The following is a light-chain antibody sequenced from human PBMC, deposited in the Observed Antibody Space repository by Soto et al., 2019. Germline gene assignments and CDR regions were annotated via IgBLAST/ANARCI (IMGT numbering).Light chain of an antibody. J-gene: IGLJ1*01. Sequence: QSALTQPASVSGSPGQSITISCTGPSGDFAGSDFVSWYQHHPGKAPKVMIYDVSNRPSGVSHRFSGSKSGNTASLTISGLQAEDEADYYCSSCMSSTSSYVFGTGTKLTVL. CDR2: DVS. V-gene: IGLV2-14*03. CDR1: SGDFAGSDF. CDR3: SSCMSSTSSYV.